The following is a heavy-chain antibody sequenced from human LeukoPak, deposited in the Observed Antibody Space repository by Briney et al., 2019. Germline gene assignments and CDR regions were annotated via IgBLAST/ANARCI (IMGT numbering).Heavy chain of an antibody. CDR2: INPSGGST. Sequence: ASVKVSCKASGYTFTSYYMHWVRQAPGQGLEWMGIINPSGGSTSYAQKFQGRVTMTRDMSTSTVYMELSSLRSEDTAVYYCARDHVGDYYDSSGYAYWGQGTLVTVSS. J-gene: IGHJ4*02. CDR3: ARDHVGDYYDSSGYAY. CDR1: GYTFTSYY. D-gene: IGHD3-22*01. V-gene: IGHV1-46*01.